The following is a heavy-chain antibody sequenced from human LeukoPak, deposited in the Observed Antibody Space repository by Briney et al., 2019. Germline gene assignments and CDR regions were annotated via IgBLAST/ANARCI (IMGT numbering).Heavy chain of an antibody. CDR3: AKGTRINYYYYGMDV. CDR1: GFTFSSYA. Sequence: GGSLRLSCAASGFTFSSYAMSWVRQAPGKGLEWVSAISGSGGSTYYADSVKGRFTISGDNSKNTLYLQMNSLRAEDTAVYYCAKGTRINYYYYGMDVWGQGTTVTVSS. CDR2: ISGSGGST. J-gene: IGHJ6*02. D-gene: IGHD1-1*01. V-gene: IGHV3-23*01.